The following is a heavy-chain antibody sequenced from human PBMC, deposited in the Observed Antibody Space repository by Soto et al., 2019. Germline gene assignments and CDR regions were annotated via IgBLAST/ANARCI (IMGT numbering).Heavy chain of an antibody. V-gene: IGHV1-69*01. D-gene: IGHD5-12*01. Sequence: QMHLVQSGAEVKRPGSSVKVSCEASGGSFSSDAITWVRQVPGQGLEWMGGIIPTFGAANYGRQFQGRVTISADESTRTVYMELSSLRFDDTAVYYCARGFSGYYSSLDYWGQGTLVTVSS. CDR1: GGSFSSDA. CDR2: IIPTFGAA. CDR3: ARGFSGYYSSLDY. J-gene: IGHJ4*02.